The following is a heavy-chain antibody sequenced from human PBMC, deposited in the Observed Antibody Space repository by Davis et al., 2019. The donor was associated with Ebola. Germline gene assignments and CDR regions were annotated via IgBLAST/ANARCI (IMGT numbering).Heavy chain of an antibody. CDR3: ARVGSSRRIPAARMGASARRNDPFDI. V-gene: IGHV4-4*02. D-gene: IGHD2-2*01. CDR1: GDSIISSKW. Sequence: SETLSLTCAVSGDSIISSKWWSELRQPPGKGREGIGEIYHTRPTNYNPSIEKRVTISIDKYTNQFSLTLTFLTAADTAVYFCARVGSSRRIPAARMGASARRNDPFDIWGQGTMVTVSS. J-gene: IGHJ3*02. CDR2: IYHTRPT.